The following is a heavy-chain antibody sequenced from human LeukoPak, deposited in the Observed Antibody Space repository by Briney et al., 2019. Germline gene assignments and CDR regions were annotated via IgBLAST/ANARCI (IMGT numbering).Heavy chain of an antibody. V-gene: IGHV4-39*07. CDR3: ARDILATSIAAPYY. CDR1: GGSISTSNYY. CDR2: IFYSGST. Sequence: SETLSLTCTVSGGSISTSNYYWGWIRQPPGKGLEWIGNIFYSGSTYYSPSVKSRVTISVDTSKNQFSLKLSSVNAADTAVYYCARDILATSIAAPYYWGQGTLVTVSS. J-gene: IGHJ4*02. D-gene: IGHD6-13*01.